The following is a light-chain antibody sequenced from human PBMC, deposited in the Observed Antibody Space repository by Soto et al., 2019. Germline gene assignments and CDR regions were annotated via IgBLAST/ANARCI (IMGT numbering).Light chain of an antibody. J-gene: IGKJ1*01. V-gene: IGKV2-28*01. CDR1: QSLLHTNGYNY. CDR2: LGS. Sequence: DIVMTQSPLSLPVTPGEPATISCRSGQSLLHTNGYNYLNWYLQKPGQSPQLLIYLGSNRASGVPDRFSGGGSGTDFTLKISKVEAEDVGVYYCMQALQTWTFGQGTKVEIK. CDR3: MQALQTWT.